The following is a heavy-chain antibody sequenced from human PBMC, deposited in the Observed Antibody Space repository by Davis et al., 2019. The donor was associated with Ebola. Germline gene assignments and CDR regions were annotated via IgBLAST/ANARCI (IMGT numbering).Heavy chain of an antibody. J-gene: IGHJ4*02. V-gene: IGHV3-23*01. D-gene: IGHD2-2*01. CDR3: ANLPPGKRDRYQDPNDY. CDR2: ISGSGGST. Sequence: PGGSLRLSCAASGFTFSSYAMSWVRQAPGKGLEWVSAISGSGGSTYYADSVKGRFTISRDNSKNTLYLQMNSLRAEDTAVYYCANLPPGKRDRYQDPNDYWGQGTLVTVSS. CDR1: GFTFSSYA.